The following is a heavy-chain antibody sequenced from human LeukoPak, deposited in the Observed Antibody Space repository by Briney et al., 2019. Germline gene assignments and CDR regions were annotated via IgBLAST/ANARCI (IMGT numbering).Heavy chain of an antibody. CDR3: TRDEVLPIVGVTGTFDI. V-gene: IGHV3-30-3*01. Sequence: GSLRLSCAASGFIFSSYSMQWVRQSPGKGLEWVAVTSYDGSTQYYADSVKGRFTISRDNSKNTLYLQMNTVRAEDTAVYYCTRDEVLPIVGVTGTFDIWGQGTVVTVSS. J-gene: IGHJ3*02. D-gene: IGHD1-26*01. CDR1: GFIFSSYS. CDR2: TSYDGSTQ.